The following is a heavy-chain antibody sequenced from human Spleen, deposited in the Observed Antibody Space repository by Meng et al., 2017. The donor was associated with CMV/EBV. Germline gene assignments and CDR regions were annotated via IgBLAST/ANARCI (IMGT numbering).Heavy chain of an antibody. V-gene: IGHV3-30-3*01. J-gene: IGHJ4*02. CDR1: GFTFSRFA. CDR3: ARLMSSGQGFDY. Sequence: GESLKISCAASGFTFSRFAMHWVRQAPGKGLKWVALISYDGSNKYYADSVKGRFTISRDNSKSTLYLQMNSLRAEDTAVYYCARLMSSGQGFDYWGQGTLVTVSS. CDR2: ISYDGSNK. D-gene: IGHD3-22*01.